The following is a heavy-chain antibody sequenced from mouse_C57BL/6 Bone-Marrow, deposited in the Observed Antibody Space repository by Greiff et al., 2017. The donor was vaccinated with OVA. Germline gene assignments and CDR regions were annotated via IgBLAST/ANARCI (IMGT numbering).Heavy chain of an antibody. CDR1: GFTFSNYW. CDR2: IRLKSDNYST. Sequence: EVKLMESGGGLVQPGGSLKLSCVASGFTFSNYWMNWVRQSPEKGLEWVAQIRLKSDNYSTPYAESVKGRITISSDDTNNSIYLQMNNLRAEDTVISYCTAPYYGSSHDYWGQGTTLTVAS. D-gene: IGHD1-1*01. CDR3: TAPYYGSSHDY. J-gene: IGHJ2*01. V-gene: IGHV6-3*01.